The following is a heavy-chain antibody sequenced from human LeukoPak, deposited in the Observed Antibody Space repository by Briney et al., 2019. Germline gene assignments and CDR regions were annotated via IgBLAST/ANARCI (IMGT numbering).Heavy chain of an antibody. CDR2: IFHSGIA. CDR3: AGGGEAWELLGY. V-gene: IGHV4-4*02. D-gene: IGHD3-10*02. J-gene: IGHJ4*02. Sequence: SGTLSLTCAVSGGSITNNHYWTWLRQPPGRGLEWIADIFHSGIANYNPSLKSRVTISMDKSKNQFSLTLSSVTAADTAVYYCAGGGEAWELLGYWGQGTLVTVSS. CDR1: GGSITNNHY.